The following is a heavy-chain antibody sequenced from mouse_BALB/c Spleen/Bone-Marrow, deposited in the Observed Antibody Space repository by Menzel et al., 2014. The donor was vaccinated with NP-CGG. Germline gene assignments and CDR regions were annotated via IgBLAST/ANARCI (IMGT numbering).Heavy chain of an antibody. V-gene: IGHV5-6-3*01. D-gene: IGHD2-1*01. Sequence: EVKVVESGGGLLQPGGSLKLSCAASGFTFSWFGMSWVRQTPDKRLELVATINSNGGSTYYPDSVKGRFTISRDNAKNTLYLQMSSLKPEDTAMYYCARGLDYGNYGPGFAYWGQGTLVTVSA. CDR3: ARGLDYGNYGPGFAY. CDR1: GFTFSWFG. J-gene: IGHJ3*01. CDR2: INSNGGST.